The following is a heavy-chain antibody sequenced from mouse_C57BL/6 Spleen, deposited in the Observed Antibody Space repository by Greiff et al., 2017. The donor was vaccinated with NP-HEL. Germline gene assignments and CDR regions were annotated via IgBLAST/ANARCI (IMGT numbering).Heavy chain of an antibody. J-gene: IGHJ4*01. V-gene: IGHV1-69*01. D-gene: IGHD2-2*01. Sequence: QVQLQQPGAELVMPGASVKLSCKASGYTFTSYWMHWVKQRPGQGLEWIGEIDPSDSYTNYNHKFKGKSTLTVDKSSSTAYMQLSSLTSEDSAVYYCAGGLRRSYYAMDYWGQGTSVTVSS. CDR3: AGGLRRSYYAMDY. CDR1: GYTFTSYW. CDR2: IDPSDSYT.